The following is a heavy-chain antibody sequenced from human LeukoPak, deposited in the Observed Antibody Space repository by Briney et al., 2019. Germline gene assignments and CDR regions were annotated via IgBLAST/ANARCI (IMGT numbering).Heavy chain of an antibody. CDR3: ARTYCSSTSCYVYYMDV. CDR1: RYTFTSYD. CDR2: MNPNSGNT. J-gene: IGHJ6*03. Sequence: ASVKVSCKASRYTFTSYDINWVRQATGQGLEWMGWMNPNSGNTGYAQKFRGRVTMTRNTSISTAYMELSSLRSEDTAVYYCARTYCSSTSCYVYYMDVWGKGTTVTVSS. D-gene: IGHD2-2*01. V-gene: IGHV1-8*01.